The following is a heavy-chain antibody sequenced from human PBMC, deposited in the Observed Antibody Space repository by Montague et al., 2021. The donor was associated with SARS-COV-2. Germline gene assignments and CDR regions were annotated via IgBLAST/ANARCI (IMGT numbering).Heavy chain of an antibody. CDR3: AKSGVVINPYYYYGMDV. CDR1: GFTFSSYA. V-gene: IGHV3-23*01. Sequence: SLRLSCAASGFTFSSYALTWVRQAPGKGLEWASAISNSGGRTYYADSVKGRFTISRDNSKNTLYLQMNGLRGEDTAIYYCAKSGVVINPYYYYGMDVWGQGTTVTVSS. J-gene: IGHJ6*02. CDR2: ISNSGGRT. D-gene: IGHD3-22*01.